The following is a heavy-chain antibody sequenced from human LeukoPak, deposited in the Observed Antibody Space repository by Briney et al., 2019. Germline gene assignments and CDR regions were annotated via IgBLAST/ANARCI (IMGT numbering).Heavy chain of an antibody. CDR1: GGTFSSYA. J-gene: IGHJ5*02. CDR3: ARSVDTAMVTGWFDP. V-gene: IGHV1-69*13. CDR2: IIPIFGTA. Sequence: GASVKVSCKASGGTFSSYAISWVRQAPGQGREWMGGIIPIFGTANYAQKFQGRVTITADESTSTAYMELSSLRSEETAVYYCARSVDTAMVTGWFDPWGQGTLVTVSS. D-gene: IGHD5-18*01.